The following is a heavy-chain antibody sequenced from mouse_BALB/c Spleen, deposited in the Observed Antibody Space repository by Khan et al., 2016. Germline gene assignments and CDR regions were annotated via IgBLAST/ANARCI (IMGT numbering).Heavy chain of an antibody. CDR1: GFTFSSYA. J-gene: IGHJ2*01. D-gene: IGHD2-2*01. V-gene: IGHV5-9-4*01. Sequence: EVELVESGGGLVKPGGSLKLSCAASGFTFSSYAMSWVRQSPEKRLEWVAEISSGGSYTYYPDTVTGRFTISRDNAKNTLYLERSSLRSEDTDMYYGAREGLRRRPFDYWGQGTTLTVSS. CDR3: AREGLRRRPFDY. CDR2: ISSGGSYT.